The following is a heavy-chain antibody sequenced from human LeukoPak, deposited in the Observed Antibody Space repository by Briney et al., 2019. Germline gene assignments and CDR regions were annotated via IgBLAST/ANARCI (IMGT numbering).Heavy chain of an antibody. CDR3: ARGDDTAMVTAPYYMDV. CDR1: GGSISSYF. Sequence: SETLSLTCTVSGGSISSYFWSWIRQPPGKGLEWIGYIYYSGSSNYNPSFKSRVTISLDTSKNQFSLKLRSVTAADTAVYYCARGDDTAMVTAPYYMDVWGKGTTVTVSS. V-gene: IGHV4-59*08. J-gene: IGHJ6*03. D-gene: IGHD5-18*01. CDR2: IYYSGSS.